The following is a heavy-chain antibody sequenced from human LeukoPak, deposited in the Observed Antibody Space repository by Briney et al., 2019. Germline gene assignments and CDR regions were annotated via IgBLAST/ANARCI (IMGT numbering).Heavy chain of an antibody. CDR2: IYHSGST. Sequence: PSETLSLTXTVSGYSISSGYYWGWIRKPPGKGLEWIGSIYHSGSTYYNPSLKSRVTISVDTSKNQFSLKLSSVTAADTAVYYCARGKGSSGRSGYWGQGTLVTVSS. V-gene: IGHV4-38-2*02. CDR1: GYSISSGYY. CDR3: ARGKGSSGRSGY. J-gene: IGHJ4*02. D-gene: IGHD6-19*01.